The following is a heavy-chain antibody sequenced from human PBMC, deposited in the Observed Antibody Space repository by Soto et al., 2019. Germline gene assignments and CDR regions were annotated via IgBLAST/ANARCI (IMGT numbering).Heavy chain of an antibody. J-gene: IGHJ4*02. D-gene: IGHD3-22*01. CDR1: GFAVNHNY. CDR3: ARDCDDSGGFCPH. Sequence: LRLSCAASGFAVNHNYMSWARQAPGKGLEWVSVIFSSGGTYYADSVKGRFTISRDSSKNTVYLQMNSLRAEDTAVYYCARDCDDSGGFCPHWGQGTLVTVYS. CDR2: IFSSGGT. V-gene: IGHV3-53*01.